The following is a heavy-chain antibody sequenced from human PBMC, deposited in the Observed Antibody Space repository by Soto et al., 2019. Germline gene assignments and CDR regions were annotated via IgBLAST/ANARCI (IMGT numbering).Heavy chain of an antibody. J-gene: IGHJ6*03. D-gene: IGHD4-17*01. CDR1: GGTFSNYT. CDR2: IIPIFNIA. CDR3: ARVSEMGTVTEGYYYYMDV. V-gene: IGHV1-69*02. Sequence: QVQLVQSGAEVKKPGSSVKVSCKASGGTFSNYTISWVRQAPGQGLEWMGRIIPIFNIANYEQKFQGRVTITADKSTSTVYMELSNPRSEDTAVYYCARVSEMGTVTEGYYYYMDVWGKGTTVTVSS.